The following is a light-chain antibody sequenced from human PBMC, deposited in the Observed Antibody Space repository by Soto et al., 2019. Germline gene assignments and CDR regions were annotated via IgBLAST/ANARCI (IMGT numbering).Light chain of an antibody. CDR3: QQTDRLPWT. CDR1: QDISTW. CDR2: SAS. Sequence: DIQMTQSPSSVSASVGDRVTITCRASQDISTWLSCYQQKPGKAPRLLIYSASSVHTGVPSWFRGSGSGTYFTLTIRRLQPEDVATYFCQQTDRLPWTFGQGNSVEI. J-gene: IGKJ1*01. V-gene: IGKV1-12*01.